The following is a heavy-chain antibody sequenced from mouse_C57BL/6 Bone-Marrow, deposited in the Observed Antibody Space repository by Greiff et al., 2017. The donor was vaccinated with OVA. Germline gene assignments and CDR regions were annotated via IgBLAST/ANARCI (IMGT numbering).Heavy chain of an antibody. V-gene: IGHV5-12*01. J-gene: IGHJ2*01. Sequence: EVKLMESGGGLVQPGGSLKLSCAASGFTFSDYYMYWVRQTPEKRLEWVAYISNGGGSTYYPDTVKGRFTISRDNAKNTLYLQMSRLKSEDTAMYYCARHIYCDYWGQGTTLTVSS. CDR1: GFTFSDYY. CDR3: ARHIYCDY. CDR2: ISNGGGST.